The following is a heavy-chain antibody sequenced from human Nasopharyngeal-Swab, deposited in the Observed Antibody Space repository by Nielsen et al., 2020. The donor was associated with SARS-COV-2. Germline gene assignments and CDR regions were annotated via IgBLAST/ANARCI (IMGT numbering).Heavy chain of an antibody. CDR1: GFTFSIHT. V-gene: IGHV3-23*01. Sequence: GESLKISCAASGFTFSIHTMSWVRQAPGKGLEWVSAIRGSGVDTYYADSVKGRFTISRDNSRNTLYLHMNSLRAEDSAVYYCAKDLWPPYGMDVWGQGTTVTVSS. D-gene: IGHD3-16*01. CDR2: IRGSGVDT. CDR3: AKDLWPPYGMDV. J-gene: IGHJ6*02.